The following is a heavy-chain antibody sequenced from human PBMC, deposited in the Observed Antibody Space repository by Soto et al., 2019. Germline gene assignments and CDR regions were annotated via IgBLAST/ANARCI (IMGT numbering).Heavy chain of an antibody. V-gene: IGHV4-59*01. CDR2: IYYTGYT. Sequence: SETLSLTCTVSGGSISSYYWSWIRQPPGKGLEWIGYIYYTGYTNYNPSLKSRVTISVDTSKNQCSLNVSSVTAADTAVYYCARVKWFGESGFDYWGQGTLVTVSS. D-gene: IGHD3-10*01. CDR1: GGSISSYY. J-gene: IGHJ4*02. CDR3: ARVKWFGESGFDY.